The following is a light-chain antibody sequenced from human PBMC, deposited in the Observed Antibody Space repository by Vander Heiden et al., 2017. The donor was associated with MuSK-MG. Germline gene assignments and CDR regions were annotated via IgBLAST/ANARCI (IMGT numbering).Light chain of an antibody. J-gene: IGLJ1*01. CDR3: AAWDDSLNVYV. CDR2: SDN. CDR1: SSNIGSNT. Sequence: QPALTQPPSASGTPGPRVTISCSGSSSNIGSNTVNWYQQLPGMAPNLLIYSDNQRPSGVPDRFSGSKSGTSASLAISGLQSEDEADCYCAAWDDSLNVYVFGSGTKVTVL. V-gene: IGLV1-44*01.